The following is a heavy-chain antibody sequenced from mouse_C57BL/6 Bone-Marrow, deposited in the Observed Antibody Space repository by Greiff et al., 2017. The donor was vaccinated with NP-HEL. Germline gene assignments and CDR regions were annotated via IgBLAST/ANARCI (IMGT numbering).Heavy chain of an antibody. J-gene: IGHJ3*01. V-gene: IGHV5-4*01. Sequence: EVKLMASGGGLVKPGGSLKLSCAASGFTFSSYAMSWVRQTPEKRLEWVATISAGGSYTYYPDNVKVRFTISRDKAKNNLYLQKSHLKSEDTAMEYCAREEDYGNYGAYWGQGTLVTVSA. D-gene: IGHD2-1*01. CDR3: AREEDYGNYGAY. CDR1: GFTFSSYA. CDR2: ISAGGSYT.